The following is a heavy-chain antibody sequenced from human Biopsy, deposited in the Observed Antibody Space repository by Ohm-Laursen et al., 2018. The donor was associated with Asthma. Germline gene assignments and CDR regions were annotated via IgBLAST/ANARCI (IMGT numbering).Heavy chain of an antibody. V-gene: IGHV3-30*18. CDR3: AKSADYYDSTDYLDF. Sequence: SLRLSCAAPGFSFSNYGMHLVRQAPGKGLEWVAVISFDGSNKYYADFVKGRFTISRDNAKNSLYLQMQSLRPEDTAFYYCAKSADYYDSTDYLDFWGRGTLVTVSS. D-gene: IGHD3-22*01. CDR2: ISFDGSNK. J-gene: IGHJ4*01. CDR1: GFSFSNYG.